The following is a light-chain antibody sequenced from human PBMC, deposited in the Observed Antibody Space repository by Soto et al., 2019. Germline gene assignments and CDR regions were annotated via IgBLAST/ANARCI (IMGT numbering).Light chain of an antibody. J-gene: IGKJ1*01. CDR1: QSVSSSY. CDR3: QQYGSSPGT. CDR2: GAS. Sequence: EIVLTQSPGTLSLSPGERAILSCRASQSVSSSYLAWYQQKPGQAPRLLIYGASSRATGIPDRFSGSGSGTDFTLTISRLEPEDFAAYYCQQYGSSPGTFGQGTKVDIK. V-gene: IGKV3-20*01.